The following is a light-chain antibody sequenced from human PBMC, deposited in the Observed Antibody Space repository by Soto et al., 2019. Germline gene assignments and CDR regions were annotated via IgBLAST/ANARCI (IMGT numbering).Light chain of an antibody. V-gene: IGLV2-14*01. CDR2: EVS. CDR3: SSYASSGTPWV. CDR1: SSDVGGYNY. Sequence: QSALTQPASVSGSPGQSITISCSGTSSDVGGYNYVSWYQHHPGKAPKLMIYEVSNRPSGISNRFSGSKSGNTASLTISGLQAEDEANYYCSSYASSGTPWVFGGGTKLTVL. J-gene: IGLJ3*02.